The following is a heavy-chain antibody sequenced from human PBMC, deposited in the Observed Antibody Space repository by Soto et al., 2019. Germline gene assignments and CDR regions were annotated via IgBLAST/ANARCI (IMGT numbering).Heavy chain of an antibody. D-gene: IGHD3-22*01. CDR3: ASTSSGYYYFDY. CDR2: IGTAGDT. J-gene: IGHJ4*02. Sequence: GALRLSCAASGFTFSSYDMHWVRQATGKGLEWVSAIGTAGDTYYPGSVKGRFTISRENAKNSLYLQMNSLRAEDTAVYYCASTSSGYYYFDYWGQGTLVTVSS. V-gene: IGHV3-13*01. CDR1: GFTFSSYD.